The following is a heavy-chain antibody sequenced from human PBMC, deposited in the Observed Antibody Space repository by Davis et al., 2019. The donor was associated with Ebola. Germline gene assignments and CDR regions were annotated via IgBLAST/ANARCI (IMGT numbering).Heavy chain of an antibody. J-gene: IGHJ4*02. V-gene: IGHV3-30-3*01. CDR2: ISYDGSNK. D-gene: IGHD6-13*01. Sequence: PGGSLRLSCAASGFTFSSYAMHWVRQAPGKGLEWVAVISYDGSNKYYADSVKGRFTISRDNSKNTLYLQMNSLRAEDTAVYYCVIHSSWRGDWGQGTLVTVSS. CDR1: GFTFSSYA. CDR3: VIHSSWRGD.